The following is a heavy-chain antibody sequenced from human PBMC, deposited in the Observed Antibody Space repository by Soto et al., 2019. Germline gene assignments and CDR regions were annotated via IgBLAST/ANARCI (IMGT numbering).Heavy chain of an antibody. V-gene: IGHV3-30*04. CDR3: GREPYISGHYSGGCDV. J-gene: IGHJ3*01. Sequence: QVQLVESGGGVVQPGRSLRLSCAASGFTFSSYAMHWVRQAPGKGLEWVAVVSHDGKTEYHAASVKGRFTISRDTSANIMSLQMNSLRDEDTAVYYCGREPYISGHYSGGCDVWGQGTMVTV. D-gene: IGHD3-22*01. CDR1: GFTFSSYA. CDR2: VSHDGKTE.